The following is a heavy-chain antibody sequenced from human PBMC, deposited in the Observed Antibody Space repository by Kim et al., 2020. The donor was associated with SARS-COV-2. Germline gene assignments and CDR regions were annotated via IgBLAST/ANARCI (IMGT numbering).Heavy chain of an antibody. V-gene: IGHV3-21*01. CDR3: ARGDPFDWLSFDY. D-gene: IGHD3-9*01. J-gene: IGHJ4*02. Sequence: YADSVKGRFTISRDNAKNSLYLQMNSLRAEDTAVYYCARGDPFDWLSFDYWGQGTLVTVSS.